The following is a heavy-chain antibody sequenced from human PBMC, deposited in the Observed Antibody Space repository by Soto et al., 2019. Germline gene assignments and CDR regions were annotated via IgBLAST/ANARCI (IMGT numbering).Heavy chain of an antibody. D-gene: IGHD2-15*01. V-gene: IGHV4-30-4*01. J-gene: IGHJ4*02. CDR2: IYFRGNS. Sequence: QVQLQESGPGLVKPSQTLSVTCTVSGDSITSSPYYCSWVRQLPGRGLEWIGYIYFRGNSYYNPSLKSRVTISLDRSKNQFSLELNSVTAADTAVYYCARSGGSNSWYGVFDFWGQGTLVNVSS. CDR3: ARSGGSNSWYGVFDF. CDR1: GDSITSSPYY.